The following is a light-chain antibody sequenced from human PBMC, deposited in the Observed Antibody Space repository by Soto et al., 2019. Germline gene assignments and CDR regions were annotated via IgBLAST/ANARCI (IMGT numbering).Light chain of an antibody. CDR3: SSYAGGSTLL. CDR1: SSDVGSYNL. Sequence: QSALTQPASVSGSLGQSITISCTGTSSDVGSYNLVSWYQQHPGKAPKLMIYEGSKRPSGVSNRFSGSKSDNTASLTISGLQAEDETDYYCSSYAGGSTLLFGGGTQLTVL. J-gene: IGLJ3*02. CDR2: EGS. V-gene: IGLV2-23*01.